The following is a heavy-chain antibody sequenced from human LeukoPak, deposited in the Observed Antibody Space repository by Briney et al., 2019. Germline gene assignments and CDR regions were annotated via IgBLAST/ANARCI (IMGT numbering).Heavy chain of an antibody. V-gene: IGHV1-18*01. J-gene: IGHJ4*02. CDR1: GYNFATYG. CDR2: ISADNGKT. Sequence: GASVNVSCKASGYNFATYGFCWVRQAPGPGLEWMGWISADNGKTAYAQKFQGRVTLTTDTSTTTAYLELRTLRPDDTAVYYCAKVAGDRMDYWGQGTLVTVSS. D-gene: IGHD6-13*01. CDR3: AKVAGDRMDY.